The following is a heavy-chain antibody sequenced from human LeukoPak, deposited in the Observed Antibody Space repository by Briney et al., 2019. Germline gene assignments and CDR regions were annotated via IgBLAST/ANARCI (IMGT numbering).Heavy chain of an antibody. Sequence: GASVKVSCKASGYTFTNYGVSWVRQAPGQGLEWMGWIYPYYGNTNYAQRFQGRVTMTTDTSTSTAFMELGSLTSDDTAVYYCARGYIVVVPAAFYYYYGMDVWGQGTTVTVSS. J-gene: IGHJ6*02. CDR3: ARGYIVVVPAAFYYYYGMDV. D-gene: IGHD2-2*01. CDR2: IYPYYGNT. V-gene: IGHV1-18*01. CDR1: GYTFTNYG.